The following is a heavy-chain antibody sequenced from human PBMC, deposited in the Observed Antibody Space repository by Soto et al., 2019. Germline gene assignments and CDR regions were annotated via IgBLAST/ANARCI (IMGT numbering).Heavy chain of an antibody. CDR2: INSDGSST. CDR1: GFTFSSYW. Sequence: GGSLRLSCAASGFTFSSYWMHWVRQAPGKGLVWVSRINSDGSSTGYADSVKGRFTISGDNAKNTLYLQMNSLRAEDTAVYYCARVEKTQLGSGPLQHWGQGTLVTVSS. V-gene: IGHV3-74*01. D-gene: IGHD6-25*01. J-gene: IGHJ1*01. CDR3: ARVEKTQLGSGPLQH.